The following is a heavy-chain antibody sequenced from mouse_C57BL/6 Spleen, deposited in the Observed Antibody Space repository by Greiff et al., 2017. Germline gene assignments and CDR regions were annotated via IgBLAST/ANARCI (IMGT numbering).Heavy chain of an antibody. CDR2: ISDGGSYT. CDR1: GFTFSSYA. V-gene: IGHV5-4*01. D-gene: IGHD2-1*01. CDR3: ARDRNGNYLRYFDY. J-gene: IGHJ2*01. Sequence: EVQLVESGGGLVKPGGSLKLSCAASGFTFSSYAMSWVRQTPEKRLEWVATISDGGSYTYYPDNVKGRFTISRDNAKNNLYLQMRQLKSEATAMYSCARDRNGNYLRYFDYWGQGTTLTVSS.